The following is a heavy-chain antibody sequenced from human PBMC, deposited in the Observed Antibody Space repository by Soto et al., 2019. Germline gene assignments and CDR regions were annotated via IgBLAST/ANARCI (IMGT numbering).Heavy chain of an antibody. CDR2: INPSGGST. D-gene: IGHD3-22*01. J-gene: IGHJ4*02. CDR1: GYTFTSDD. CDR3: ARDPAWDSSGTPDC. Sequence: GASVEVSCKASGYTFTSDDMHWVLQAPGQGLEWMGIINPSGGSTSYAQKFQGRVTMTRDTSTSTVYMELSSLRSEDTAVYYCARDPAWDSSGTPDCWGKGHLVIVSS. V-gene: IGHV1-46*01.